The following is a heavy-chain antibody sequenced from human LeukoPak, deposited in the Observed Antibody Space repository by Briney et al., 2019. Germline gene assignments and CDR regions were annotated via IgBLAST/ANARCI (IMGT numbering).Heavy chain of an antibody. CDR2: IIPIFGTA. CDR1: GGTFSSYA. D-gene: IGHD4-17*01. J-gene: IGHJ4*02. Sequence: SVKVSCKASGGTFSSYAISWVRQAPGQGLEWMGGIIPIFGTANYAQKFQGRVTITADESTSTAYMELSSLRSEDTAVYYCATDDYGDYVAAVWWGQGTLVTVSS. CDR3: ATDDYGDYVAAVW. V-gene: IGHV1-69*13.